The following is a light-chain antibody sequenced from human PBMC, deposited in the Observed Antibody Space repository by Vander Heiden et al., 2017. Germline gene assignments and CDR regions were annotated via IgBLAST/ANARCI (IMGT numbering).Light chain of an antibody. V-gene: IGKV3-11*01. CDR3: QQRSDWPLP. CDR1: QSIRTY. Sequence: EIVLTQSPATLSLSPGERATLSCRASQSIRTYLAWYQQKPGQAPRLLIYDTSNRATGIPARFSGSGSGTDFTLTISSLAPEDFAVYFCQQRSDWPLPFGGGTKVEIK. J-gene: IGKJ4*01. CDR2: DTS.